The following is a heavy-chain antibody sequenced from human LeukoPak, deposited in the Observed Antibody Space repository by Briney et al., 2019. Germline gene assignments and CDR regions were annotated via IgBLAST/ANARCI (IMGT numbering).Heavy chain of an antibody. CDR2: INPNGGGT. CDR1: GYTFTGYY. J-gene: IGHJ4*02. D-gene: IGHD3-10*01. Sequence: ASVKVSCKASGYTFTGYYMHWVRQAPGQGLEWVGWINPNGGGTNYAQKFQGRVTMTRDTSISTAYMELSRLRSDDTAVYYCARWGIRGGPAVVYFDYWGQGTLVTVSS. V-gene: IGHV1-2*02. CDR3: ARWGIRGGPAVVYFDY.